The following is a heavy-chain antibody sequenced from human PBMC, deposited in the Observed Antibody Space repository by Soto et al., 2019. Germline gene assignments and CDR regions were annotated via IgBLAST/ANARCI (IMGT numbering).Heavy chain of an antibody. D-gene: IGHD1-26*01. CDR1: GDSMSKYY. CDR3: ARTVGAAYYFDF. J-gene: IGHJ4*02. CDR2: IYTSGST. V-gene: IGHV4-4*07. Sequence: QVQLQESGPGLVKPSETLSLTCTVSGDSMSKYYWSWIRQPAGQGLEWIGRIYTSGSTNYNPSLNSRVNMSLDTSNNHFSLNLQSVTAADAAVDYCARTVGAAYYFDFWGQVALVTVSS.